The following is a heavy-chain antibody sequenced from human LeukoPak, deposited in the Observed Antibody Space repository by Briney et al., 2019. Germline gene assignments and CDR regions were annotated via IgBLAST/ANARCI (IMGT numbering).Heavy chain of an antibody. CDR1: EFTSRSYW. J-gene: IGHJ6*02. CDR3: ARDLGYYDSSGYTYYSYGMDV. Sequence: GGSLRLSCAASEFTSRSYWMHWVRQPPGKGLVWVSRINGDGSTTSNADSVKGRFTISRDNRKNTLYLQMNSLRAEDTAVYYCARDLGYYDSSGYTYYSYGMDVWGQGTTVTVSS. V-gene: IGHV3-74*01. D-gene: IGHD3-22*01. CDR2: INGDGSTT.